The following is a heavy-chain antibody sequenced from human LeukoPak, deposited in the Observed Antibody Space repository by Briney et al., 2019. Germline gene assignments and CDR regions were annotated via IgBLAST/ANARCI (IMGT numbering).Heavy chain of an antibody. V-gene: IGHV3-13*01. Sequence: GGSLRLSCAASGFTFSSYDMHWVRQPTGKGLEWVSGIGTDGDTYYPGSVKGRFTISRENAMNSLYLQMNSLRAGDTAVYYCARALGTTQFDYWGQGTLVTVSS. CDR1: GFTFSSYD. CDR3: ARALGTTQFDY. CDR2: IGTDGDT. J-gene: IGHJ4*02. D-gene: IGHD1-26*01.